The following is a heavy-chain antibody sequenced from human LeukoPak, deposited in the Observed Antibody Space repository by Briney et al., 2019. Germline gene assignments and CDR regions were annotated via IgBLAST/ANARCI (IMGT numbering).Heavy chain of an antibody. J-gene: IGHJ4*02. V-gene: IGHV4-59*01. Sequence: SETLSLTCTVSGGSISSYYWSWIRQPPGKGLEWIGYIFYSGSTNYNPSLKSRVTISVDTSKSQFSLNLSSVTAADTAVYYCAREKSSGWYGGDFDYRGQGTLVTVSS. D-gene: IGHD6-19*01. CDR2: IFYSGST. CDR1: GGSISSYY. CDR3: AREKSSGWYGGDFDY.